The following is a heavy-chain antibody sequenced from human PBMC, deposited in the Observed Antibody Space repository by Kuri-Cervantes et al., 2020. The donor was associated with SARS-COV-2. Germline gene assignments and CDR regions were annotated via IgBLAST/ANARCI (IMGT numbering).Heavy chain of an antibody. CDR3: ARDRTGGSDFDY. D-gene: IGHD1-26*01. Sequence: GSLRLSCAVYGGSFSGYYWSWIRQPPGKGLEWIGEINHSGSTYYNPSLKSRVTISVDTSKNQFSLKLSSVTAADTAVYYCARDRTGGSDFDYWGQGTLVTVSS. CDR1: GGSFSGYY. CDR2: INHSGST. J-gene: IGHJ4*02. V-gene: IGHV4-34*01.